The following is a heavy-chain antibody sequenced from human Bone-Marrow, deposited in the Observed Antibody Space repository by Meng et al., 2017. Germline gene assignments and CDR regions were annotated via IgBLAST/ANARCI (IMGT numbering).Heavy chain of an antibody. Sequence: APGGGLAQPGGSLSLSCAASGFNFSYHYMDWVRQAPGKGLEWVGRTRNKANRFITEYAASVQGRFTISRDDSQNTLYLQMNSLKTEDTGVYYCQWLSTHPPDQWGQGTLVTVSS. D-gene: IGHD3-22*01. CDR3: QWLSTHPPDQ. CDR2: TRNKANRFIT. J-gene: IGHJ4*01. CDR1: GFNFSYHY. V-gene: IGHV3-72*01.